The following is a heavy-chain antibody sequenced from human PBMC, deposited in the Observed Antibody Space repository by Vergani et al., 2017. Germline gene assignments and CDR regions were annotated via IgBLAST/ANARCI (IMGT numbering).Heavy chain of an antibody. Sequence: EVQLLESGGGLVQPGGSLRLSCAASGFTFSSYAMSWVRQAPGKGLEWVSAISGSGGSTYYADSVKDRFTISRDNSKNTRYLQMNSLRAEDAAVYYCAKDFGIGGYSRWGQGTLVTVSS. CDR2: ISGSGGST. J-gene: IGHJ4*02. V-gene: IGHV3-23*01. CDR3: AKDFGIGGYSR. CDR1: GFTFSSYA. D-gene: IGHD5-18*01.